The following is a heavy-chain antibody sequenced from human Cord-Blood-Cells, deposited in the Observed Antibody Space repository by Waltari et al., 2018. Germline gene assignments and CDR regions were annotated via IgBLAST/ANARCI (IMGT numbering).Heavy chain of an antibody. Sequence: QVQLQQWGAGLLKPSETLSLTCAVYGGSFSGYYWSWIRQPPGKGLEWIGEINHSGSTNYNPSLKSRVTISVDTSKNQCSLKLSAVTAADTAVYYCARDGLRYNYYYYYGMDVWGQGPRSPSP. D-gene: IGHD3-9*01. CDR3: ARDGLRYNYYYYYGMDV. CDR2: INHSGST. V-gene: IGHV4-34*01. CDR1: GGSFSGYY. J-gene: IGHJ6*02.